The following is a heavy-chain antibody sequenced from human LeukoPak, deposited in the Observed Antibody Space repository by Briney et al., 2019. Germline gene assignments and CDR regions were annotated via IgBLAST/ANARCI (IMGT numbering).Heavy chain of an antibody. V-gene: IGHV4-34*01. CDR1: GGSLSGYY. Sequence: SETLSLTCAVYGGSLSGYYWNWIRQSPGKGLEWIGEINHSGTTNYNPSLKSRVTISVDTSKNQCSLRLTSVTAADTAVYYCARFPCSGDSCYSGIRAFDIWGQGTMVTVSS. CDR3: ARFPCSGDSCYSGIRAFDI. D-gene: IGHD2-15*01. J-gene: IGHJ3*02. CDR2: INHSGTT.